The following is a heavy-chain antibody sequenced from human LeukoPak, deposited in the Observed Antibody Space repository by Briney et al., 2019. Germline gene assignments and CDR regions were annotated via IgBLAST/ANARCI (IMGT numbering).Heavy chain of an antibody. V-gene: IGHV1-69*04. D-gene: IGHD4-17*01. Sequence: GASVKVSCKASGGTFSSYAISWVRQAPGQGLEWMGRIIPLLDKPNYAHQFQGRVTITADKSTSTAYMELNSLRSEDTAMYYCARDRTTSVTWGQGTLVTVSS. J-gene: IGHJ4*02. CDR3: ARDRTTSVT. CDR2: IIPLLDKP. CDR1: GGTFSSYA.